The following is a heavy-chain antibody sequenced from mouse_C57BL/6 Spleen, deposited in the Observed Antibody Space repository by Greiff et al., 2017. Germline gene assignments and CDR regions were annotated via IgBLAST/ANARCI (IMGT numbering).Heavy chain of an antibody. CDR2: IDPVAGDT. CDR3: AREEELRYPFAY. Sequence: EVKLMESGAELVQPGASVKLSCTASGFNIKDYYMHWVQQRTEQCLEWIGRIDPVAGDTKSAPTFQGKATKTAEKASNTAYLQLSSLTSEDTAVYYCAREEELRYPFAYWGQGTLVTVSA. J-gene: IGHJ3*01. CDR1: GFNIKDYY. D-gene: IGHD1-1*01. V-gene: IGHV14-2*01.